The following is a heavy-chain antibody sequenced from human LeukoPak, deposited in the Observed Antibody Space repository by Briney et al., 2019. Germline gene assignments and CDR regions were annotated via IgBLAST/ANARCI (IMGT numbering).Heavy chain of an antibody. Sequence: GGSLRLSCAASGFTFNNYAMSWVRQAPGKGLERVALISYDGSVEKSAASVKGRFTISRDNSKNTLYLQMNSLRIEDTAVYYCARALGSSWDSSLDSWGQGTLVPVSS. V-gene: IGHV3-30*03. CDR3: ARALGSSWDSSLDS. CDR2: ISYDGSVE. CDR1: GFTFNNYA. J-gene: IGHJ4*02. D-gene: IGHD6-13*01.